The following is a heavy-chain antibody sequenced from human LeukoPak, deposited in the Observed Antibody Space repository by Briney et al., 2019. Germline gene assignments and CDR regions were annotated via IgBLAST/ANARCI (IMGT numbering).Heavy chain of an antibody. D-gene: IGHD3-16*02. CDR2: ISGSGDKT. V-gene: IGHV3-23*01. J-gene: IGHJ6*02. CDR3: AKDSVSVIPASFGLDV. Sequence: GGSLRLSCAASGFAVSSNYMSWVRQTPGKGLEWVSAISGSGDKTFYADSVRGRFTISRDNSQNVLHLQMNSLRGDDTAVYYCAKDSVSVIPASFGLDVWGQGTTVAVSS. CDR1: GFAVSSNY.